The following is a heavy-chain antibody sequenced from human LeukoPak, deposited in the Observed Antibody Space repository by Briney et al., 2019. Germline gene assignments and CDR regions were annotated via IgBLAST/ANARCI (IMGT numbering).Heavy chain of an antibody. J-gene: IGHJ5*02. CDR3: ARGGDWFDP. CDR2: IYYSGST. CDR1: GGSISSYY. V-gene: IGHV4-4*07. Sequence: SETLSLTCTVSGGSISSYYWNWIRQPAGKGVEWIGRIYYSGSTSYHPSLKSRVTMSIDTSKNQFSLKLSSVTAADTAVYYCARGGDWFDPWGQGTLVTVSS. D-gene: IGHD3-16*01.